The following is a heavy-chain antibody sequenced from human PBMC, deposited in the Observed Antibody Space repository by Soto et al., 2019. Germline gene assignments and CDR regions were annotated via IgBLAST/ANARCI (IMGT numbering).Heavy chain of an antibody. V-gene: IGHV3-13*01. D-gene: IGHD2-15*01. J-gene: IGHJ4*02. CDR2: IGTAGDT. CDR1: GFTFSSYD. CDR3: ARWYCSGGSCAFDY. Sequence: GGSLRLSCAASGFTFSSYDMHWVRQATGKGLEWVSAIGTAGDTYYPGSVKGRFTISRENAKNSLYLQMNSLRAGDTAVYYCARWYCSGGSCAFDYWGQGTLVTVSS.